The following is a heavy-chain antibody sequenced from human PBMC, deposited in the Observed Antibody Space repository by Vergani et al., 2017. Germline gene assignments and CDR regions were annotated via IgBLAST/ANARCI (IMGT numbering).Heavy chain of an antibody. J-gene: IGHJ4*02. CDR1: GGSISSSSYY. Sequence: QLQLQESGPGLVKPSETLSLTCTVSGGSISSSSYYWGWIRQPPGKGLEWIGSIYYSGSTYYNPSLKSRVTISVDTSKNQFSLKLSSVTAADTAVYYCARHGTAVAGTPYYFDYWGQGTLVTVSS. V-gene: IGHV4-39*01. CDR3: ARHGTAVAGTPYYFDY. CDR2: IYYSGST. D-gene: IGHD6-19*01.